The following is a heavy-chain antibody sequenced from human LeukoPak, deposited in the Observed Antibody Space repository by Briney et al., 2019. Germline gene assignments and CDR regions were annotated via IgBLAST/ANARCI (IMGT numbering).Heavy chain of an antibody. CDR1: GFTFSDYY. Sequence: GGSPRLSCAASGFTFSDYYMSWIRQAPGKGLEWLSYISSSGYTIYYADSVKGRFTISRDNANNSLYLQMNSLRAEDTAVYYCARYCSSTSCYTPSDVYDIWGQGTMVTVSS. V-gene: IGHV3-11*04. CDR3: ARYCSSTSCYTPSDVYDI. D-gene: IGHD2-2*02. CDR2: ISSSGYTI. J-gene: IGHJ3*02.